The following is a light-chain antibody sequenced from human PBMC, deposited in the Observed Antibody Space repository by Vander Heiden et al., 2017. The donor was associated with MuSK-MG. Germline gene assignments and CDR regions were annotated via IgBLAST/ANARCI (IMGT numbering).Light chain of an antibody. J-gene: IGLJ3*02. CDR3: CSYAGSHTRV. V-gene: IGLV2-11*01. CDR1: SSDVGGYNY. CDR2: DVS. Sequence: QSALTQPRSVSGSPGQSVTISCTGTSSDVGGYNYVSWHQQHPGKAPKVMIYDVSKRPSGVPDRFSGSKSGNTASLTISGRQAEDEADYYCCSYAGSHTRVFGGGTKLTVL.